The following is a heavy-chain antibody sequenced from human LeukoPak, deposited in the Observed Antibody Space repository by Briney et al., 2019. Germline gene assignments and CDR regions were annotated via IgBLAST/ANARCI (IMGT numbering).Heavy chain of an antibody. V-gene: IGHV3-64D*09. Sequence: GGSLRLSCSASGFTFSRYAMHWVRQAPGKGLEYVSGITDNGGRTHYGDSVKGRFSISRDNSKNTLHLQMSTLRAEDTALYYCVKDVGGSYAFDYWGQGILVTVAS. D-gene: IGHD1-26*01. J-gene: IGHJ4*02. CDR2: ITDNGGRT. CDR3: VKDVGGSYAFDY. CDR1: GFTFSRYA.